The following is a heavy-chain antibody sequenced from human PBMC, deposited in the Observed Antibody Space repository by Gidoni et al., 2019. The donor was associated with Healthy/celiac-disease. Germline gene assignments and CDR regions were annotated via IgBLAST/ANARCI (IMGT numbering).Heavy chain of an antibody. J-gene: IGHJ3*02. V-gene: IGHV3-11*01. CDR2: ISSSGSTI. CDR3: ARAGELTTNDAFDI. CDR1: GFTFRDYY. Sequence: QVQLLESGGGLVKPGGSLRLSCAAPGFTFRDYYMSWIRQAPGKGLEWVSYISSSGSTIYYADSVKGRFTISRDNAKNSLYLQMNSLRAEDTAVYYCARAGELTTNDAFDIWGQGTMVTVSS. D-gene: IGHD1-26*01.